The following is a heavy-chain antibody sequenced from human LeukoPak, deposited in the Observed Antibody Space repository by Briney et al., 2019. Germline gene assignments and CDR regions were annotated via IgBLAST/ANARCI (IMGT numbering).Heavy chain of an antibody. Sequence: PSETLSLTCTVSGGSISSYYWSWIRQPPGKGLEWIGEINHSGSTNYNPSLKSRVTISVDTSKNQFSLKLSSVTAADTAVYYCARLMVRGVINRVDYWGQGTLVTVSS. D-gene: IGHD3-10*01. J-gene: IGHJ4*02. CDR1: GGSISSYY. CDR2: INHSGST. V-gene: IGHV4-34*01. CDR3: ARLMVRGVINRVDY.